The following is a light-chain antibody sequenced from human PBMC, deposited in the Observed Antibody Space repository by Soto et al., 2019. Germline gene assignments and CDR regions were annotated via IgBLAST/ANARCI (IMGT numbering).Light chain of an antibody. CDR3: SSYTSSSTLVV. V-gene: IGLV2-14*01. J-gene: IGLJ2*01. CDR2: EVS. CDR1: SSDVGGYNY. Sequence: QSVLTQPASVSGSPGQSITISCTGTSSDVGGYNYVSWYQQHPGKAPKLMIYEVSNRPSGVSTRFSGSKSGNTASLTISGLQAEDEADYYCSSYTSSSTLVVLGGGTKVTVL.